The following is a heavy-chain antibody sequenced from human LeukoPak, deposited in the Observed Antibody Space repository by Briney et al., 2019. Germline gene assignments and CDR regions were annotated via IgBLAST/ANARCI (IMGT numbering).Heavy chain of an antibody. CDR1: GFTFSSYA. J-gene: IGHJ4*02. CDR3: ARSPNSSGWPRIFDS. CDR2: ISSDGGNK. Sequence: GRSLRLSCAASGFTFSSYAMHWVRQSPGKGLEWVAIISSDGGNKYYTDSVRGRFTISRDNFKNTLHLQMNSLRAEDTAVYYCARSPNSSGWPRIFDSWGQGALVTVSS. V-gene: IGHV3-30*04. D-gene: IGHD6-19*01.